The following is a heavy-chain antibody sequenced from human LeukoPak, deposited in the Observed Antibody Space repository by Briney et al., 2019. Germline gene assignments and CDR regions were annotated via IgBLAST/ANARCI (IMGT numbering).Heavy chain of an antibody. Sequence: SETLSLTCTVSGGSISSSSYYWGWIRQPPGKGLEWIGSIYYSGSTNYNPSLKSRVTISVDTSKNQFSLKLSSVTAADTAVYYCARTTSRVTDFDYWGQGTLVTVSS. CDR1: GGSISSSSYY. J-gene: IGHJ4*02. CDR2: IYYSGST. CDR3: ARTTSRVTDFDY. V-gene: IGHV4-39*07. D-gene: IGHD2-21*02.